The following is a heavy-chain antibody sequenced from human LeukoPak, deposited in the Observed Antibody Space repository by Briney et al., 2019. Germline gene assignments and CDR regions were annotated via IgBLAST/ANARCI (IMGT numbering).Heavy chain of an antibody. V-gene: IGHV4-59*10. J-gene: IGHJ4*02. CDR3: ARTRYGSGSYTYLDY. CDR2: IYTSGST. Sequence: SETLSLTCAVYGGSFSGFYWSWIRQPAGKGLEWIGRIYTSGSTNYNPSLKSRVTMSIDTSKSQFSLKLSSVTAADTAVYYCARTRYGSGSYTYLDYWGQGTLVTVSS. D-gene: IGHD3-10*01. CDR1: GGSFSGFY.